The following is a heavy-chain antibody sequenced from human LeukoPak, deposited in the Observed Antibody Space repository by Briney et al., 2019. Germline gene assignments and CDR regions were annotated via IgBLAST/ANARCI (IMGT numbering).Heavy chain of an antibody. Sequence: PGGSLRLSCAASGFTFSSYEMNWVRQAPGKGLEWVLYISSSGSTIYYADSVKGRFTISRDNAKNSLYLQMNSLRAEDTAVYYCARGTPTGGIAVAGTCAFDIWGQGTMVTVSS. CDR3: ARGTPTGGIAVAGTCAFDI. CDR2: ISSSGSTI. V-gene: IGHV3-48*03. J-gene: IGHJ3*02. CDR1: GFTFSSYE. D-gene: IGHD6-19*01.